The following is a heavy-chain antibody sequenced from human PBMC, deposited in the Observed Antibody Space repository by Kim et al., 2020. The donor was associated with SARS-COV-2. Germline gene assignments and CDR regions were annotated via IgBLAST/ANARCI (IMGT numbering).Heavy chain of an antibody. V-gene: IGHV4-4*09. CDR3: ATSYSSGSFDY. Sequence: TNYNPSLKSRVTISVDTSKNQFSLKLSSVTAADTAVYYCATSYSSGSFDYWGQGTLVTVSS. CDR2: T. J-gene: IGHJ4*02. D-gene: IGHD6-19*01.